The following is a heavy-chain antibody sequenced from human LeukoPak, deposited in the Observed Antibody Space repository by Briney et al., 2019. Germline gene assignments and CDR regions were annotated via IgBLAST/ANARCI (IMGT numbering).Heavy chain of an antibody. Sequence: SETLSLTCTVSGYSISSGYYWDWIRQPPGKGLEWIGNIYHGGNTYYNPSLKSRVTISVDTSKTQFSLKLSSVTAADTAVYYCARQGGGYCSSTRCYSALDIWGQGTMVTVSS. CDR3: ARQGGGYCSSTRCYSALDI. V-gene: IGHV4-38-2*02. CDR2: IYHGGNT. J-gene: IGHJ3*02. D-gene: IGHD2-2*02. CDR1: GYSISSGYY.